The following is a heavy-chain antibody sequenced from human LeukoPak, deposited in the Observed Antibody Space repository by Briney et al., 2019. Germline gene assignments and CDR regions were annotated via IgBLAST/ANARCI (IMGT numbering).Heavy chain of an antibody. CDR3: ARLTGYDWESSYDY. V-gene: IGHV4-61*08. CDR2: IYYSGST. J-gene: IGHJ4*02. Sequence: SETLSLTCVVSGDSISSGGYSWNWIRQPPGKGLEWIGYIYYSGSTNYNPSLKSRVTISVDTSKNQFSLKLSSVTAADTAVYYCARLTGYDWESSYDYWGQGTLVTVSS. D-gene: IGHD5-12*01. CDR1: GDSISSGGYS.